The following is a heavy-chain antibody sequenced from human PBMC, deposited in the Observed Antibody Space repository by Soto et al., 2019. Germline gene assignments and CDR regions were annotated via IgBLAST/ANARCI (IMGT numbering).Heavy chain of an antibody. D-gene: IGHD6-19*01. CDR2: IYFGGTT. CDR1: GGSLSPNY. Sequence: PSETLSLTCTVSGGSLSPNYWTWIRQPPGKGLEWVGYIYFGGTTSYNPSLRSRVTISLETSNSQFSLRLSSVTAADTAVYYCARTAVAGTDNWFDPWGQGTLVTVSS. CDR3: ARTAVAGTDNWFDP. V-gene: IGHV4-4*09. J-gene: IGHJ5*02.